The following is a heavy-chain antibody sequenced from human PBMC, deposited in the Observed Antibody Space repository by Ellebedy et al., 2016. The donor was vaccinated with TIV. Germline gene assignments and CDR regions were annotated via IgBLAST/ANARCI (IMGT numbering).Heavy chain of an antibody. J-gene: IGHJ4*02. Sequence: GESLKISCATSGFTFSEDSMSWLRPAPGKGLEWVSYISSSGSTIYYADSVKGRFTISRDNAKNSLYLQMNSLRDEDTAVYYCATSDGYGSGIQWECFDYWGQGTLVTVSS. D-gene: IGHD3-10*01. CDR2: ISSSGSTI. CDR1: GFTFSEDS. V-gene: IGHV3-11*04. CDR3: ATSDGYGSGIQWECFDY.